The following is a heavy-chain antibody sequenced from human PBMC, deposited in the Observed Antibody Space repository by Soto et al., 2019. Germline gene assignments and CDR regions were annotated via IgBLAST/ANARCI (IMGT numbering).Heavy chain of an antibody. D-gene: IGHD1-26*01. CDR1: GFTFSSYA. J-gene: IGHJ4*02. V-gene: IGHV3-23*01. CDR3: AKARATYSGNQRCCYYFDY. Sequence: GRSLRLSCAASGFTFSSYAMSLVRQAPGKGLEWVSAISGSGGSTYYADSVKGRFTISRDNSKNTLYLQMNSLRAEDTAVYYCAKARATYSGNQRCCYYFDYWGQGTLVTVSS. CDR2: ISGSGGST.